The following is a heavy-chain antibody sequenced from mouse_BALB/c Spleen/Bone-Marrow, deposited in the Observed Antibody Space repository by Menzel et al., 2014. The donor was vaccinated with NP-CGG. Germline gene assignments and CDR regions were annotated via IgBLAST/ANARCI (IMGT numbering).Heavy chain of an antibody. D-gene: IGHD1-1*01. Sequence: EVKLVESGGGLVQPGGSLKLSCAASGFDFSRYWMSWVRQAPGKGLEWIGEINRNSRTINYTPSLKDKFIISRDNTKNTLDLQMSKVRSEDTALYYYAGCGYYGFLEYWGQGTTLTVSS. J-gene: IGHJ2*01. CDR1: GFDFSRYW. V-gene: IGHV4-1*02. CDR3: AGCGYYGFLEY. CDR2: INRNSRTI.